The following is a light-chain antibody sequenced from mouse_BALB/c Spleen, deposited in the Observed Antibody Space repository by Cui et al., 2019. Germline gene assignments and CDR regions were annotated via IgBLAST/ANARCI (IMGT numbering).Light chain of an antibody. CDR1: SSVSY. CDR2: STS. V-gene: IGKV4-57*01. Sequence: QIVLTQSPAIMSASPGEKVTITCSASSSVSYMHWFQQKPGTSPKLWIYSTSNLASGVPARFSGSGSGTSYSLKISRMEAEDAATYYCQQRSSYPFTFGSGTKLEIK. J-gene: IGKJ4*01. CDR3: QQRSSYPFT.